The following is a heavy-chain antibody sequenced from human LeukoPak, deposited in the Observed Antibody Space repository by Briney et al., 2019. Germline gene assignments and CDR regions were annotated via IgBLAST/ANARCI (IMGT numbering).Heavy chain of an antibody. CDR2: MNPNSGNT. Sequence: ASVKVSCKASGYIFSSYDINWVRQATGQGFEWMGWMNPNSGNTGYAQKFQGRVTMARNTSVSTAYMELSSLRSEDTGVYYCARRLGYCSDGSCYSLNYWGQGTPVTVSS. V-gene: IGHV1-8*02. CDR1: GYIFSSYD. J-gene: IGHJ4*02. D-gene: IGHD2-15*01. CDR3: ARRLGYCSDGSCYSLNY.